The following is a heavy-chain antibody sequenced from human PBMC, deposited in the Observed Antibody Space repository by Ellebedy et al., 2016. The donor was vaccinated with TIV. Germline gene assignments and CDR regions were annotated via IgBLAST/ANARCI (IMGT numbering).Heavy chain of an antibody. CDR3: AKGVRAYFYPHFDH. Sequence: GESLKISCAASGFTFSNYGMHWVRQAPGKGLEWVAVISLDGGTANYADSVHGRFTVSRDNSKNTLFLQMSSLRPEDTAVYYCAKGVRAYFYPHFDHWGQGVLATVSS. V-gene: IGHV3-30*18. CDR1: GFTFSNYG. D-gene: IGHD2/OR15-2a*01. J-gene: IGHJ4*02. CDR2: ISLDGGTA.